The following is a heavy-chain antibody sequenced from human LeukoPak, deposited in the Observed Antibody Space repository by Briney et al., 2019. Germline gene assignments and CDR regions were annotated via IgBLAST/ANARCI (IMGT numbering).Heavy chain of an antibody. D-gene: IGHD1-7*01. CDR1: GFTFSNYA. V-gene: IGHV3-30*04. CDR3: ARVKLELRSFDY. CDR2: ISYDGSNK. J-gene: IGHJ4*02. Sequence: PGGSLRLSCAASGFTFSNYAMHWVRQAPGKGLEWVAVISYDGSNKYYADSVKGRFTISRDNSKNTLYLQMNSLRAEDTAVYYCARVKLELRSFDYWGQGTLVTVSS.